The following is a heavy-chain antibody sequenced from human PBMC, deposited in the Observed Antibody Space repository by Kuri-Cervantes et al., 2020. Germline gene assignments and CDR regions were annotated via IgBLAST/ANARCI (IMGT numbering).Heavy chain of an antibody. V-gene: IGHV3-33*08. CDR1: GFTFSSYG. J-gene: IGHJ4*02. CDR2: IWYDGSNK. CDR3: ASGYSSGWYSGGRDY. Sequence: GGSLRLSCAASGFTFSSYGMHWVRQAPGKGLEWVAVIWYDGSNKYYADSVKGRFTISRDNSKNTLYLQMSSLRAEDTAIYYCASGYSSGWYSGGRDYWGQGTLVTVSS. D-gene: IGHD6-19*01.